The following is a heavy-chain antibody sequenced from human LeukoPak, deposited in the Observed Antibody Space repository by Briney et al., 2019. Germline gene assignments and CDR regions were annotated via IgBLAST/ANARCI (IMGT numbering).Heavy chain of an antibody. J-gene: IGHJ4*02. CDR1: GGTFSSYV. CDR3: ARDPGTTSY. Sequence: GASVKVSCKASGGTFSSYVISWVRQAPGQGLERMGIINPSGGSTSYAQKFQGRVTMTRDTSTSTVYMELSSLRSEDTAVYYCARDPGTTSYWGQGTLVTVSS. V-gene: IGHV1-46*01. CDR2: INPSGGST. D-gene: IGHD1-1*01.